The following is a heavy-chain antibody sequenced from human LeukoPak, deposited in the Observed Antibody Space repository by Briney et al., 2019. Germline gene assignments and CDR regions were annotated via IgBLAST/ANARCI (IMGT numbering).Heavy chain of an antibody. D-gene: IGHD6-19*01. CDR3: ARKSSAVAGPFDY. J-gene: IGHJ4*02. CDR1: EFTFDEYG. CDR2: INWNGAGT. V-gene: IGHV3-20*04. Sequence: GGSLRLSCAASEFTFDEYGMSWVRQAPGKGLEWVSGINWNGAGTSYADSVKGRFTISRDNAKNSLYLQMNSLRAEDTAVYYCARKSSAVAGPFDYWGQGTLVTVSS.